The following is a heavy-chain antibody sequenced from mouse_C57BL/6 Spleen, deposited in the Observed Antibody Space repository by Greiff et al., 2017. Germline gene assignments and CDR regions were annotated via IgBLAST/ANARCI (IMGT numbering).Heavy chain of an antibody. V-gene: IGHV1-59*01. Sequence: VQLQQPGAELVRPGTSVKLSCKASGYTFTSYWMHWVKQRPGQGLEWIGVIDPSDSYTNYNQKFKGKATLTVDTSSSTAYMQLSSLTSEDSAVYYCAKDRGYYFDYWGQGTTLTVSS. CDR2: IDPSDSYT. CDR1: GYTFTSYW. CDR3: AKDRGYYFDY. D-gene: IGHD2-14*01. J-gene: IGHJ2*01.